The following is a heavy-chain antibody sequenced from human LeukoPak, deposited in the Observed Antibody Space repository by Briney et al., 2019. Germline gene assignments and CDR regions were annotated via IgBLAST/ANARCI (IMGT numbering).Heavy chain of an antibody. D-gene: IGHD6-19*01. Sequence: GGSLRLSCAASGFTFSTYWMNWVRQAPGKGLEWVASIRSDGSDKKYADSVKGQFTISRDNSKSTLNLQMNSLRPEDTAAYYCAKSQVTGWYDFDYWGQGTLVTVSS. J-gene: IGHJ4*02. V-gene: IGHV3-30*02. CDR2: IRSDGSDK. CDR1: GFTFSTYW. CDR3: AKSQVTGWYDFDY.